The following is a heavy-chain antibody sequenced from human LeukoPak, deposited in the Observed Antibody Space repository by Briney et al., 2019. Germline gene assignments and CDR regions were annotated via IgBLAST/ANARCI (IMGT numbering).Heavy chain of an antibody. V-gene: IGHV3-30*02. D-gene: IGHD1-7*01. CDR3: AKDSYNWNYGMLDY. J-gene: IGHJ4*02. Sequence: PGGSLRLSCAASGFTFSSYGMHWVRQAPGKGLEWVAFIRYDGSNKYYADSVKGRFTVSRDNSKNTLYLQMNSLRAEDTAVYYCAKDSYNWNYGMLDYWGQGTLVTVSS. CDR1: GFTFSSYG. CDR2: IRYDGSNK.